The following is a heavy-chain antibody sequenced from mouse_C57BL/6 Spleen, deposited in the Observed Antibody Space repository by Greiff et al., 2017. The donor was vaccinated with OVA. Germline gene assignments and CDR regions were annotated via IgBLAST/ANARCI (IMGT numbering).Heavy chain of an antibody. D-gene: IGHD1-1*01. V-gene: IGHV3-6*01. J-gene: IGHJ2*01. CDR1: GYSITSDYY. CDR2: ISYDGSN. Sequence: EVKLMESGPGLVKPSQSLSLTCSVTGYSITSDYYCNWLRQFPGNKLEWMGYISYDGSNNYNPSLKNRISITRDTSKNQFFLKLNSVTTEDTATYYCARAPFTTVEGDYVDYWGQGTTLTVSS. CDR3: ARAPFTTVEGDYVDY.